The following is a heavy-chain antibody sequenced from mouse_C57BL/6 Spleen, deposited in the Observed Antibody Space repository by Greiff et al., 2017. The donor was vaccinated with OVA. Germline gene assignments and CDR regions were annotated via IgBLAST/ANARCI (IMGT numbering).Heavy chain of an antibody. V-gene: IGHV1-69*01. Sequence: QVQLQQPGAELVMPGASVKLSCKASGYTFTSYWMHWVKQRPGQGLEWIGEIDPSDSYTNYNQKFKGKSTLTVDKSSSTAYMQLSSLTSEDSAVYHCAIRDYFDYWGQGTTLTVSS. CDR2: IDPSDSYT. CDR3: AIRDYFDY. CDR1: GYTFTSYW. J-gene: IGHJ2*01.